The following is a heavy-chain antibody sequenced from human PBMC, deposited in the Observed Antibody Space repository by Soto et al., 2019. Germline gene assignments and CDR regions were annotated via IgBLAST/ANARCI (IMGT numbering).Heavy chain of an antibody. J-gene: IGHJ6*02. D-gene: IGHD5-18*01. CDR1: GFTFSSYG. CDR3: ARAPYDTAMVTVYYYGMDV. CDR2: IWYDGSNK. V-gene: IGHV3-33*01. Sequence: GGSLRLSCAASGFTFSSYGMHWVRQAPRKGLEWVAVIWYDGSNKYYADSVKGRFTISRDNSKNTLYLQMNSLRAEDTAVYYCARAPYDTAMVTVYYYGMDVWGQGTTVTVSS.